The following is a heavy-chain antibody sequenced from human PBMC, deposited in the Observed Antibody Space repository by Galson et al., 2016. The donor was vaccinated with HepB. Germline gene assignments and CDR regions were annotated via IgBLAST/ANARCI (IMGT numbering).Heavy chain of an antibody. CDR2: INSDGSST. CDR1: GFTFSSYW. V-gene: IGHV3-74*01. D-gene: IGHD5-24*01. J-gene: IGHJ4*02. Sequence: SLRLSCAASGFTFSSYWMHWVRQAPGKGLVWVARINSDGSSTGYADSVKGRFTISRDNAKNTLYLQMNSLRAGDTAVYHCARVRGRGNSFFDCWGQGALVTVSS. CDR3: ARVRGRGNSFFDC.